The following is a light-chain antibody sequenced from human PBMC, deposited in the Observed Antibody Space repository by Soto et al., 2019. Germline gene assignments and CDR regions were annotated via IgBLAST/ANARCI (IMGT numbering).Light chain of an antibody. Sequence: DIQMTQSPGAVSASVGDRVTISGRGSQGISSWLAWYQQKPEKAPKFVIYDASSLQSGVPSRFSGSGSGTDFTLTISSLQPEDFATYYCQQANSFPLTFGGGTKVDIK. J-gene: IGKJ4*01. CDR1: QGISSW. CDR2: DAS. CDR3: QQANSFPLT. V-gene: IGKV1-12*01.